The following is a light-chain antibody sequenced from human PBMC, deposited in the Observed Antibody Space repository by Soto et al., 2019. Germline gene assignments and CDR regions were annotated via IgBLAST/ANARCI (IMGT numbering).Light chain of an antibody. V-gene: IGKV1-5*03. J-gene: IGKJ1*01. CDR1: QSISSW. Sequence: DIQMTQSPSTLSASVGDRVTITCRASQSISSWLGWYQQKPGKAPKLLIYKASSLESGVPSRFSGSGSGTEFTLTISSLQPDDFAPYYCQQYNSYSTFGQGTKVEIK. CDR3: QQYNSYST. CDR2: KAS.